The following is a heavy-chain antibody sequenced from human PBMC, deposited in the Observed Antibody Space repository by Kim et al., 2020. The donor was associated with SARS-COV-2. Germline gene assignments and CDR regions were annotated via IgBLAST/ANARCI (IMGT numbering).Heavy chain of an antibody. CDR2: ISSSYI. V-gene: IGHV3-21*01. Sequence: ISSSYISYADSVNGRFTISRDNAKNSLYLQMNSLRAEDTAVYYCGQVQAWGQGTLVTVSS. J-gene: IGHJ5*02. CDR3: GQVQA.